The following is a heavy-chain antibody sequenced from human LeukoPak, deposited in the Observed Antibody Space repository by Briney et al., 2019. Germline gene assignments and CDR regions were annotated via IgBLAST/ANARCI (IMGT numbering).Heavy chain of an antibody. CDR1: GFTFNNYA. V-gene: IGHV3-23*01. Sequence: GGSLRLSCAASGFTFNNYAMNWVRQAPGKGLEWVSAISNTGRSTYYADSVKGRFTISRDDSKNTVFLQINSLRAEDTAVYYCAKGIEYNNSWTFDYWGQGTLVAVSS. D-gene: IGHD2/OR15-2a*01. J-gene: IGHJ4*02. CDR2: ISNTGRST. CDR3: AKGIEYNNSWTFDY.